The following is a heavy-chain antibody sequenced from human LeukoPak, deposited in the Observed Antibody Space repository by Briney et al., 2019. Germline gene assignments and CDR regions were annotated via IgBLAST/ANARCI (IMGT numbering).Heavy chain of an antibody. CDR3: AGRGSSSGTFDI. CDR2: IYTCGGT. D-gene: IGHD2-2*01. J-gene: IGHJ3*02. Sequence: NPSETLSLTCTVPGGSITNLDYYWTWIRQPAGKTLEWIGRIYTCGGTNYNPSLKSRVTMSVDKPKNQISLNLASLTAADTALYYCAGRGSSSGTFDIWGPGTFVTVSS. V-gene: IGHV4-61*02. CDR1: GGSITNLDYY.